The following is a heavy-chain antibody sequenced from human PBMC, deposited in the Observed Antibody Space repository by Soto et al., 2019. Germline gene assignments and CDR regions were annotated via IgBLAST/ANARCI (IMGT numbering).Heavy chain of an antibody. J-gene: IGHJ2*01. V-gene: IGHV1-69*01. D-gene: IGHD3-10*01. CDR3: SNPPRFPRPAPRGYWYFDL. CDR1: GGTFSSYA. CDR2: IIPIFGTA. Sequence: QVQLVQSGAEVKKPGSSVKVSCKASGGTFSSYAISWVRQAPGQGLEWMGGIIPIFGTANYAQKFQGRVTITADEATSTAFRAPSRPSSEDTAVFSCSNPPRFPRPAPRGYWYFDLWGRGTLVTVSS.